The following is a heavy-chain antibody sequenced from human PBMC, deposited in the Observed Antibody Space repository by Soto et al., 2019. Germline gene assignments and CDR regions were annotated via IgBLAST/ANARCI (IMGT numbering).Heavy chain of an antibody. Sequence: GGSLRLSCAASGFTFDDYGMSWARQAPGKGLEWVSGVNWNGGSTGYADSVKGRFTISRDNAKNSLYLQMNSLRAEDTAFYYCVRGASLNFDYWGQGALVTVSS. CDR3: VRGASLNFDY. CDR2: VNWNGGST. CDR1: GFTFDDYG. V-gene: IGHV3-20*04. D-gene: IGHD1-26*01. J-gene: IGHJ4*02.